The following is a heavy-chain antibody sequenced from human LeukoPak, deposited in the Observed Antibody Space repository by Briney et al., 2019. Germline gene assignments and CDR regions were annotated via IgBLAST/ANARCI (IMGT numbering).Heavy chain of an antibody. V-gene: IGHV1-69*13. CDR3: ASGYCSGGSCYSFERYFDY. J-gene: IGHJ4*02. CDR2: IIPIFGTA. Sequence: SVKASCKASGGTFSSYAISWVRQAPGQGLEWMGGIIPIFGTANYAQKFEGRVTITADESTSTAYMELSSLRSEDTAVYYCASGYCSGGSCYSFERYFDYWGQGTLVTVSS. D-gene: IGHD2-15*01. CDR1: GGTFSSYA.